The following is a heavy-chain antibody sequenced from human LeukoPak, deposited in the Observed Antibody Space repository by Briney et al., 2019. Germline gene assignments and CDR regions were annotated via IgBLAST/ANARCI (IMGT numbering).Heavy chain of an antibody. V-gene: IGHV3-48*03. CDR2: ISSTGYTI. D-gene: IGHD3-10*01. Sequence: GGSLRLSCAPSGFTFSSYEMNWVRQAPGRGLEWVSYISSTGYTIKYADSVKGRFTISRDNSKNSLFLQMNSLRGEDTAVYYCARDRADGGSGGDPFDVWGQGTMVTVSS. CDR3: ARDRADGGSGGDPFDV. J-gene: IGHJ3*01. CDR1: GFTFSSYE.